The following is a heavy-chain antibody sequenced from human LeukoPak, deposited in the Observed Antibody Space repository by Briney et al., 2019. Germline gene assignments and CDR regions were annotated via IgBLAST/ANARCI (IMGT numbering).Heavy chain of an antibody. D-gene: IGHD6-6*01. J-gene: IGHJ5*02. CDR3: ARSPPEYSSSSEVGWFDP. CDR2: IYSSGST. V-gene: IGHV4-4*09. CDR1: TGSISGYY. Sequence: PSETLSLTCTVSTGSISGYYWSWIRQPPGKGLEWIGYIYSSGSTSYNPSLRSRVTMSVDTSKNQFSLILKSVTAADTAVYYRARSPPEYSSSSEVGWFDPWGQGTLVTVSS.